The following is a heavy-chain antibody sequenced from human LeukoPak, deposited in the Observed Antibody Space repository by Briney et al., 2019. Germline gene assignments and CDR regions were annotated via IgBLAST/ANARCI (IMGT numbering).Heavy chain of an antibody. D-gene: IGHD3-10*01. CDR1: GFTFSSYA. Sequence: GGSLRLSCAASGFTFSSYAMSWVRQAPGKGLEWVSAISGSGGSTYYADSVKGRFTISRDNSENTLYLQMNSLRAEDTAVHYCVYVLLWFGELSLGYMDVWGKGTTVTVSS. J-gene: IGHJ6*03. CDR2: ISGSGGST. V-gene: IGHV3-23*01. CDR3: VYVLLWFGELSLGYMDV.